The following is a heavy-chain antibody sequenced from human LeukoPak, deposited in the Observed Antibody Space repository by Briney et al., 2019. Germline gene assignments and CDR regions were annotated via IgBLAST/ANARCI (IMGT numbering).Heavy chain of an antibody. J-gene: IGHJ5*02. CDR3: AKNPPAIFGVVITWFDP. V-gene: IGHV3-23*01. CDR1: GFTFSSYA. D-gene: IGHD3-3*01. Sequence: GGSLRLSCAASGFTFSSYAMSWVRQAPGKGLEWVSAISGSGGSTYYADSVKGRFTISRDNSKNTLYLQMNSLRAEDTAVYYCAKNPPAIFGVVITWFDPWGQGTLVTVSS. CDR2: ISGSGGST.